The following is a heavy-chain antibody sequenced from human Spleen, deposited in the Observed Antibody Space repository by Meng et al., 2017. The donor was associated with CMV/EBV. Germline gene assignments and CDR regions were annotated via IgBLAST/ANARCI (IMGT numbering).Heavy chain of an antibody. CDR2: IYYTGRT. J-gene: IGHJ5*02. CDR1: AGSISSRDYY. CDR3: ARDRYCSSTSCYRGGWFDP. D-gene: IGHD2-2*01. V-gene: IGHV4-39*07. Sequence: SETLSLTCNVSAGSISSRDYYWGWIRQPPGKGLEWIGSIYYTGRTYYNPALKSRLSMSIDTSKNQFSLKLNSVTAADTAVYYCARDRYCSSTSCYRGGWFDPWGQGTLVTVSS.